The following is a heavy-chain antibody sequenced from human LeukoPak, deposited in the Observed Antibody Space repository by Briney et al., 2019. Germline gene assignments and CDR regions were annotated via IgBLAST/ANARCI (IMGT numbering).Heavy chain of an antibody. V-gene: IGHV4-31*03. CDR2: IYYSGST. CDR1: GGSIRSDGYY. D-gene: IGHD3-22*01. CDR3: VRTHYYESSGYYGFEY. J-gene: IGHJ4*02. Sequence: SQTLSLTCTVSGGSIRSDGYYWSWIRQHPGKGLEWIGYIYYSGSTYYNPSLKSRVTISVDTSKNQFSLKLSSVTAADTAVYYCVRTHYYESSGYYGFEYWGQGTLVTVSS.